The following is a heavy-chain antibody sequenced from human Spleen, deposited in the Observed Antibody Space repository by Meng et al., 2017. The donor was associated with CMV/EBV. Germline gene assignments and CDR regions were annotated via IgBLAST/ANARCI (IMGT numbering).Heavy chain of an antibody. D-gene: IGHD6-13*01. V-gene: IGHV3-23*01. Sequence: SGFTFSSYWMHWVRQAPGKGLVWVSGIGGSGGSTNYADSVKGRFTISRDNSKNTLYLQISSLRAEDTAVYYCAKGAGFNWYRGSWFDPWGQGTLVTVSS. CDR1: GFTFSSYW. CDR2: IGGSGGST. CDR3: AKGAGFNWYRGSWFDP. J-gene: IGHJ5*02.